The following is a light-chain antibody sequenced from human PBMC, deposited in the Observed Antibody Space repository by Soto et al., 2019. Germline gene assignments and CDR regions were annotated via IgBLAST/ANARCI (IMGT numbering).Light chain of an antibody. J-gene: IGLJ2*01. CDR2: RNN. CDR1: SSNIGSNY. CDR3: TAWANSLSGPL. Sequence: QPVLTQPPSASGTPGQRVTIFCSGSSSNIGSNYVYWYQQFPGAAPKLLIYRNNQRPSGVPDRFSGSKSVPSASLAISGVRSEDEAEYYCTAWANSLSGPLFGGGTQLTVL. V-gene: IGLV1-47*01.